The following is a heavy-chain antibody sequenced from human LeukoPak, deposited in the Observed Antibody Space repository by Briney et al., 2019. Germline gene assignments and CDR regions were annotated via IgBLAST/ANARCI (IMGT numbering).Heavy chain of an antibody. J-gene: IGHJ4*02. CDR2: ISGSGGST. CDR1: GFTFSSYA. Sequence: SGGSLRLSCAASGFTFSSYAMSWVRQAPGKGLEWVSAISGSGGSTYYADSVKGRFTISRDNSKNTLYLQMNSLRAEDTAVYYCAKDRDIVVVVAATGFDYWGQGTLVTVSS. CDR3: AKDRDIVVVVAATGFDY. D-gene: IGHD2-15*01. V-gene: IGHV3-23*01.